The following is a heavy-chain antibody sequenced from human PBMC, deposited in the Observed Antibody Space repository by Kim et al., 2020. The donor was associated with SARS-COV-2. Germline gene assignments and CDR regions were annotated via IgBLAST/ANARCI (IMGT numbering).Heavy chain of an antibody. V-gene: IGHV4-59*08. J-gene: IGHJ3*02. D-gene: IGHD2-2*01. Sequence: PSRKSRVTISVDTAKNQFSLKLSSVTAADTAVYYCARLGCSSTSCSAFDIWGQGTMVTVSS. CDR3: ARLGCSSTSCSAFDI.